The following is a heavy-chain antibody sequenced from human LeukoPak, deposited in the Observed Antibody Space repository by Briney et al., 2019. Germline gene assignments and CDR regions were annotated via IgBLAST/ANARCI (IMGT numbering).Heavy chain of an antibody. J-gene: IGHJ4*02. Sequence: GGSLRLSCAASGFTFSSYSMNWVRQAPGKGLEWVSSISSSSSYIYYADSVKGRFTISRDNAKNSLYLQMNSLRAEDTATYHCAKGRNEDGDAALNYWGQGTLVTVSS. CDR2: ISSSSSYI. V-gene: IGHV3-21*04. CDR1: GFTFSSYS. D-gene: IGHD4-17*01. CDR3: AKGRNEDGDAALNY.